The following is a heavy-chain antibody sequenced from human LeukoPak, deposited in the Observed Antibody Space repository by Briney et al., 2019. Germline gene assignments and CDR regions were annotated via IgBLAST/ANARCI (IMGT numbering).Heavy chain of an antibody. Sequence: SQTLSLTCAISGDSVSSNSAAWNWIRQSPSRGLEWLGRTYYRSKWYNDYAVSVKSRITINPDTSKNQFSLQLNSVTPEDTAVYYCARSYRDTAMVTSAFDIWGQGTMVTVSS. V-gene: IGHV6-1*01. CDR2: TYYRSKWYN. D-gene: IGHD5-18*01. J-gene: IGHJ3*02. CDR3: ARSYRDTAMVTSAFDI. CDR1: GDSVSSNSAA.